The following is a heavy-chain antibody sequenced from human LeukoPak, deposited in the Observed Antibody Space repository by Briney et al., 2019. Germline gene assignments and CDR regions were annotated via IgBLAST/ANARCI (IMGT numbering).Heavy chain of an antibody. V-gene: IGHV3-7*01. J-gene: IGHJ4*02. CDR2: IKQDGSEK. CDR3: ARDYSNYDY. Sequence: PGGSLRLSCAASGFTFSSYGMHWVRQAPGKGLEWVANIKQDGSEKYYVDSVKGRFTISRDNAKNSLYLQMNSLRAEDTAVYYCARDYSNYDYWGQGTLVTVSS. CDR1: GFTFSSYG. D-gene: IGHD4-11*01.